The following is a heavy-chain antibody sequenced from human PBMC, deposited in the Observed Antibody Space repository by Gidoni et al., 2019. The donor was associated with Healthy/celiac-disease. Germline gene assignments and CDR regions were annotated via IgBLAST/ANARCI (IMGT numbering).Heavy chain of an antibody. CDR1: GFTFSSYA. Sequence: EVQLLDPGGGWLRHGGSWRLSCAASGFTFSSYAMSWVRQAPGKGLEWVSAISGSGGSTYYADSVKGRFTISRDNSKNTLYLQMNSLRAEDTAVYYCAKAARGYCSGGSCYESYYYYGM. CDR3: AKAARGYCSGGSCYESYYYYGM. V-gene: IGHV3-23*01. D-gene: IGHD2-15*01. CDR2: ISGSGGST. J-gene: IGHJ6*01.